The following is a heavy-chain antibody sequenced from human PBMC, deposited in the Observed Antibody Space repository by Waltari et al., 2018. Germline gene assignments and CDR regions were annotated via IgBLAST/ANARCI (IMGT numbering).Heavy chain of an antibody. J-gene: IGHJ4*02. CDR1: GGSISSGGYY. CDR2: LYHSGST. CDR3: ARATAYCGGDCSLGDFDY. Sequence: QVQLQESGPGLVKPSQTLSLTCTVSGGSISSGGYYWSWIRQHPGKGLEWIGYLYHSGSTYYNPSLKSRVTISVDRSKNQFSLKLSSVTAADTAVYYCARATAYCGGDCSLGDFDYWGQGTLVTVSS. V-gene: IGHV4-31*03. D-gene: IGHD2-21*02.